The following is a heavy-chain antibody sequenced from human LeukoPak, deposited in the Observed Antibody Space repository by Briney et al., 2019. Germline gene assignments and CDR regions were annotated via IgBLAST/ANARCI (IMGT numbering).Heavy chain of an antibody. D-gene: IGHD4-17*01. V-gene: IGHV1-69*01. J-gene: IGHJ4*02. CDR1: GGTFSSYA. CDR2: IIPIFGTA. Sequence: ASVKVSCKASGGTFSSYAISWVRQAPGQGLEWMGGIIPIFGTANYAQKFQGRVTITADESTSTAYMELSSLRSEDTAVYYCAREESDYDDYVHWGQGTLVTVSS. CDR3: AREESDYDDYVH.